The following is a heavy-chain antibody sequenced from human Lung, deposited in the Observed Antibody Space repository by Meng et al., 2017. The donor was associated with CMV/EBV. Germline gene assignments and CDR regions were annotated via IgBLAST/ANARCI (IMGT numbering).Heavy chain of an antibody. J-gene: IGHJ4*02. Sequence: GESLKISCAASGFTFSRYAMHWVRQAQGKGLEWVALMSFDGGNIQYTDSLKGRLTISRDNSKTVLYLEMNSLRLADTAVYYCARDGDYCTDGTCYFAYWGQGTLVTFSS. D-gene: IGHD2-8*01. V-gene: IGHV3-30-3*01. CDR2: MSFDGGNI. CDR3: ARDGDYCTDGTCYFAY. CDR1: GFTFSRYA.